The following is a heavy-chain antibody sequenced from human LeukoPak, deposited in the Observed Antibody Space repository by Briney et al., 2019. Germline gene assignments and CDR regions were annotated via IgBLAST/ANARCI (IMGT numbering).Heavy chain of an antibody. V-gene: IGHV3-7*01. CDR2: IKYDGSEK. CDR1: GFTFSSYW. CDR3: ARGGRDGYNRGVDP. D-gene: IGHD5-24*01. J-gene: IGHJ5*02. Sequence: PGGSLRLSCAASGFTFSSYWMSWVRQAPGKGLEWVANIKYDGSEKYYVDSVKGRFTFSRDNAKNSLYLQMNSLRVEDTAVYYCARGGRDGYNRGVDPWGQGTLVTVSS.